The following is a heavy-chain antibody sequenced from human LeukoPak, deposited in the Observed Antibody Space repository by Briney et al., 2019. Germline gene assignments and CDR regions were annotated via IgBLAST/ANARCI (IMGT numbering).Heavy chain of an antibody. CDR3: ATTHGGNSMFGY. D-gene: IGHD4-23*01. Sequence: GGSLRLSCAASGFTLSSNYMSWVRQAPGKGLEWVSVIYSGGSTYYADSVKGRFTISRDNSKNTLYLQMNSLRAEDTAVYYCATTHGGNSMFGYWGQGTLVTVSS. CDR1: GFTLSSNY. CDR2: IYSGGST. V-gene: IGHV3-53*01. J-gene: IGHJ4*02.